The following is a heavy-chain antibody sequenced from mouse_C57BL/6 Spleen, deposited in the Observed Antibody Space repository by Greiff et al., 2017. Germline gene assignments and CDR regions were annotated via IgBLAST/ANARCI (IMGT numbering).Heavy chain of an antibody. J-gene: IGHJ4*01. CDR1: GYTFTSYW. D-gene: IGHD2-1*01. CDR3: ARIPGYGNYPHYAMDY. CDR2: IDPSDSYT. V-gene: IGHV1-59*01. Sequence: QVQLQQPGAELVRPGPSVKLSCKASGYTFTSYWLHWVKQRPGQGLEWIGVIDPSDSYTNYNQKFKGKATLTVDTSSSTAYMQLSSLTSEDSAVYYCARIPGYGNYPHYAMDYWGQGTSVTVSS.